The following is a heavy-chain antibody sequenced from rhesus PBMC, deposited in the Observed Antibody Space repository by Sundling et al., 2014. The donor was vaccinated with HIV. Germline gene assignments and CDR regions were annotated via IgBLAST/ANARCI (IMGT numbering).Heavy chain of an antibody. D-gene: IGHD3-9*01. Sequence: EVQLVETGGGLVQPGGSLTLSCAASGFTFSSYGMSWVRQAPGKGLEWVSSISSASVYIYYADSVKGRFTISRDNAKNSLSLQMNSLRAEDTAVYYCTGSITRMITVTITPRDFDYWGQGVLVTVSS. CDR3: TGSITRMITVTITPRDFDY. CDR2: ISSASVYI. V-gene: IGHV3-136*01. CDR1: GFTFSSYG. J-gene: IGHJ4*01.